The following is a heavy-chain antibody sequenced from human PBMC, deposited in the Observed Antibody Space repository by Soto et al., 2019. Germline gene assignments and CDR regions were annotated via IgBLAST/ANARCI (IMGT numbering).Heavy chain of an antibody. Sequence: GGSLRLSCTASGFTVSNNYMSWVRQAPGKGLEWVSLIYSTGTTKYADSVKGRFTVSRDNAKNTMYLQMNSLRAEDTAAYYCAKDGRGSGSHYNSFGYWGQGTLVTVSS. CDR3: AKDGRGSGSHYNSFGY. CDR1: GFTVSNNY. CDR2: IYSTGTT. D-gene: IGHD3-10*01. J-gene: IGHJ4*02. V-gene: IGHV3-53*01.